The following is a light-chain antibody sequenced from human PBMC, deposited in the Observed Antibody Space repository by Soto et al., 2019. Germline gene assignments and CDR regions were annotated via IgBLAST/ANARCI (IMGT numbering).Light chain of an antibody. CDR2: DAS. V-gene: IGKV3-11*01. J-gene: IGKJ2*01. CDR3: QQRSNWPRYT. Sequence: EIVLTQSPATLSLSPGQRATLSCRASQSVSSYLAWYQQKPGQAPRLLIYDASNRATGIPARFSGSGSGTHFTLTISSLEPEDFAVYYCQQRSNWPRYTFGQGTKLEIK. CDR1: QSVSSY.